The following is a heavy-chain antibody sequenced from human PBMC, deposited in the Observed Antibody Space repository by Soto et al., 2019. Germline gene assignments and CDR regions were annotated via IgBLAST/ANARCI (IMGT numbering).Heavy chain of an antibody. CDR2: IWYDGNNK. CDR1: GFTFSNYG. J-gene: IGHJ4*02. V-gene: IGHV3-33*01. CDR3: ARGLHSLFDY. Sequence: QVQLVESGGGVVQPGGPLRRSCAASGFTFSNYGMHWVRQAPGKGLECVAVIWYDGNNKYYADSVKGRFTISRDNYNNALYVQMTSLRAEDTAVYYCARGLHSLFDYWGQGTLVTVAS. D-gene: IGHD2-21*01.